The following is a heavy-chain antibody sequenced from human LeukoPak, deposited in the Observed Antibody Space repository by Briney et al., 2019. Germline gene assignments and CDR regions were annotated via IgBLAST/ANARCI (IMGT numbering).Heavy chain of an antibody. V-gene: IGHV4-34*01. CDR3: ARPFCSTSCH. Sequence: SETLSLTCAVYGGSFSGYYWSWIRQPPGKGLEWIGEINHSGSTNYNPSLKSRVTISVDTSKNQFSLKLRSVTAADTAVYYCARPFCSTSCHWGQGTLVTVSS. D-gene: IGHD2-2*01. CDR2: INHSGST. J-gene: IGHJ4*02. CDR1: GGSFSGYY.